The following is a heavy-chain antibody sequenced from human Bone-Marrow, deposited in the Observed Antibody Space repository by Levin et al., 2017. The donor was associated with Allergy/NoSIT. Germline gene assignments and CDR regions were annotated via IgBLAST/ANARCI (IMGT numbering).Heavy chain of an antibody. V-gene: IGHV1-2*02. CDR3: ARDTLTSGAGSYYWFDP. CDR2: INPNSGGT. D-gene: IGHD3-10*01. CDR1: GYTFTGYY. J-gene: IGHJ5*02. Sequence: ASVKVSCKASGYTFTGYYMHWVRQAPGQGLEWMGWINPNSGGTNYAQKFQGRVTMTRDTSISTAYMELSRLRSDDTAVYYCARDTLTSGAGSYYWFDPWGQGTLVTVSS.